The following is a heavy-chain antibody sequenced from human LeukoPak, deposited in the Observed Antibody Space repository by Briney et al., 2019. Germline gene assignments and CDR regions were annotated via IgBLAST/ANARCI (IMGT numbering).Heavy chain of an antibody. V-gene: IGHV4-34*01. J-gene: IGHJ3*02. Sequence: SETLSLTCTVSGGSISTYYWSWIRQPPGKGLEWIGEINHSGSTNYNPSLKSRVTISVDTSKNQFSLKLSSVTAADTAVYYCARRVSRYCSSTSCYPNAFDIWGQGTMVTVSS. D-gene: IGHD2-2*01. CDR1: GGSISTYY. CDR3: ARRVSRYCSSTSCYPNAFDI. CDR2: INHSGST.